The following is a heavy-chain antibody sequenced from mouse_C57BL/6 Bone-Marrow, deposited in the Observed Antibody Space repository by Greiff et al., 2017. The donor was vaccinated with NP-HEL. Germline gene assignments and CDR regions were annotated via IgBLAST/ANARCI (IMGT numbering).Heavy chain of an antibody. J-gene: IGHJ3*01. CDR1: GYAFSSSW. CDR3: ARRGSTTWFAY. CDR2: IYPGDGDT. D-gene: IGHD1-1*01. V-gene: IGHV1-82*01. Sequence: VQLVESGPELVKPGASVKISCKASGYAFSSSWMNWVKQRPGKGLEWIGRIYPGDGDTNYNGKFKGKATLTADKSSSTAYMQLSSLTSEDSAVYFCARRGSTTWFAYWGQGTLVTVSA.